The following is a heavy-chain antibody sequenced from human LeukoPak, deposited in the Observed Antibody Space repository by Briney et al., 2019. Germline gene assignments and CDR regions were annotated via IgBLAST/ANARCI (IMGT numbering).Heavy chain of an antibody. CDR1: GLTLSGYW. J-gene: IGHJ4*02. CDR2: IGSDGSGT. CDR3: STVEHF. D-gene: IGHD1/OR15-1a*01. Sequence: GGSLRLSCSASGLTLSGYWMHWVRLIPGKGLVWVSRIGSDGSGTSYADSVKGRFTISRDDVKNMLYLQMNSLRVEDTGLYYCSTVEHFWGQGTLVTVSS. V-gene: IGHV3-74*01.